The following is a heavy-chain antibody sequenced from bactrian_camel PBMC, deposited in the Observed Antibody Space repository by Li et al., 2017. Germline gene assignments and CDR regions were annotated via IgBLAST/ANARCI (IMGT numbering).Heavy chain of an antibody. V-gene: IGHV3S40*01. Sequence: VQLVESGGCSVQGGGSLRLSCTAPGFTSNSCAMDWYRQAPGKGLEWISTISNGGDYTYYADSVKGRFTLSRDNANNTVNLMMNSLKPEDTAMYYCAANFGPYCSGPYLARRANFLGQGTQVTVS. CDR2: ISNGGDYT. J-gene: IGHJ4*01. D-gene: IGHD2*01. CDR1: GFTSNSCA.